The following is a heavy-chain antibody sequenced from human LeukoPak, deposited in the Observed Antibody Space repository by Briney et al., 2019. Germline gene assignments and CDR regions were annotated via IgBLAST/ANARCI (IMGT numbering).Heavy chain of an antibody. J-gene: IGHJ4*02. CDR1: AFTFSSYA. Sequence: GGSLRLSCAASAFTFSSYAMTWVRQAPGEGLDWVSTKGGSGDSTSYAESVKGRFTISRDSSKNTLFLQMNSLRAEDTAVYYCAKAGGAYSSSWYLYFDYWGQGTLVTVSS. CDR2: KGGSGDST. CDR3: AKAGGAYSSSWYLYFDY. V-gene: IGHV3-23*01. D-gene: IGHD6-13*01.